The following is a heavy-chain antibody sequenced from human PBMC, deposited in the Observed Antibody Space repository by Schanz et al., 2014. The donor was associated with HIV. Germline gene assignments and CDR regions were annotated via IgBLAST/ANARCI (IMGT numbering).Heavy chain of an antibody. V-gene: IGHV3-9*01. CDR3: ARDGYNSMSRKDYYFDY. CDR1: GLTLSSYA. Sequence: EVQVLESGGDLVQPGGSLRLSCAASGLTLSSYAMHWVRQAPGKGLEWVSSISWNSGNIGYADSVKGRFTISRDNSKNTLYLQMNSLRAEDTAVYFCARDGYNSMSRKDYYFDYWGQGTLVTVSS. D-gene: IGHD1-1*01. CDR2: ISWNSGNI. J-gene: IGHJ4*02.